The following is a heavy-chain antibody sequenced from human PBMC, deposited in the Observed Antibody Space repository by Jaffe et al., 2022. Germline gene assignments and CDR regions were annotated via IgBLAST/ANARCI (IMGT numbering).Heavy chain of an antibody. D-gene: IGHD3-16*02. J-gene: IGHJ4*02. CDR1: GGSISSYY. Sequence: QVQLQESGPGLVKPSETLSLTCTVSGGSISSYYWSWIRQPPGKGLEWIGYIYYSGSTNYNPSLKSRVTISVDTSKNQFSLKLSSVTAADTAVYYCASMNYDYIWGSYRQYYFDYWGQGTLVTVSS. V-gene: IGHV4-59*01. CDR3: ASMNYDYIWGSYRQYYFDY. CDR2: IYYSGST.